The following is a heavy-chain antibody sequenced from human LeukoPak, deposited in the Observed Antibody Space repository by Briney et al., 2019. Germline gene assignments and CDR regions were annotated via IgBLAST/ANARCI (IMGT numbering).Heavy chain of an antibody. CDR1: GGSISSYY. CDR3: AREDCSSTSCQGGWFDP. D-gene: IGHD2-2*01. V-gene: IGHV4-59*01. J-gene: IGHJ5*02. Sequence: SETLSLTCTVSGGSISSYYWSWIRQPPGKGLEWIGYIYYSGSTNYNPSLKGRVTISVDTSKNQFSLKLSSVTAADTAVYYCAREDCSSTSCQGGWFDPWGHGTLVTVSS. CDR2: IYYSGST.